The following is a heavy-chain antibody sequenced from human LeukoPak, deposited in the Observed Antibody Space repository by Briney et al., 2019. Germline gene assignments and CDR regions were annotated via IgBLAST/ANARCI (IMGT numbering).Heavy chain of an antibody. CDR1: GGSISSGGYS. D-gene: IGHD3-22*01. Sequence: PSQTLSLTCAVSGGSISSGGYSWSWIRQPPGKGLEWIGYIYHSGSTYYNPSLKSRVTISVDRSKNQFSLKLSSVTAADTAVYYCARAGHLGYYDSSGSFDYWGQGTLVTVSS. CDR3: ARAGHLGYYDSSGSFDY. CDR2: IYHSGST. J-gene: IGHJ4*02. V-gene: IGHV4-30-2*01.